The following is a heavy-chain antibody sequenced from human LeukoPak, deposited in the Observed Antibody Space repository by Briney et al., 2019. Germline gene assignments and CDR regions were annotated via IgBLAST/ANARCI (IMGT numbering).Heavy chain of an antibody. CDR2: IISGGTTQ. V-gene: IGHV3-48*03. Sequence: PGGSLTLSCSASGFTFSTYEMNWVRQTPGKGLEWVAHIISGGTTQYYADSVRGRFTVSRDNAKNSLYLHMNSLRAEDTPVYYCARDTVDGPFVTSLDYWGQGARVTVSS. J-gene: IGHJ4*02. D-gene: IGHD5-12*01. CDR1: GFTFSTYE. CDR3: ARDTVDGPFVTSLDY.